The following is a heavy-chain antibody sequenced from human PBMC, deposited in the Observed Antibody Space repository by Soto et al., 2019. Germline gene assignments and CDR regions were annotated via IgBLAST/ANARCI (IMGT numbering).Heavy chain of an antibody. D-gene: IGHD6-25*01. J-gene: IGHJ6*02. CDR3: AREAYSSAGYYYHGMDV. V-gene: IGHV4-31*03. Sequence: SETLSLTCNVSGASINSGGFYWTWVRQRPGKGLEWIGYIFYTGTTYYSPSLMSRATISVDTSEKQFYLKLNSVTAADTAVYYCAREAYSSAGYYYHGMDVWGQGTTVTVS. CDR1: GASINSGGFY. CDR2: IFYTGTT.